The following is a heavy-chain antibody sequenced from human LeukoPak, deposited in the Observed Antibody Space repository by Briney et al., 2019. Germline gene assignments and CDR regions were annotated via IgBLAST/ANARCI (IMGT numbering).Heavy chain of an antibody. V-gene: IGHV3-21*01. D-gene: IGHD2-15*01. CDR3: ARRLNRDIVVVVAAPDAFDI. J-gene: IGHJ3*02. CDR2: ISSSSSYI. CDR1: GFTFSSYS. Sequence: PGGSLRLSCAASGFTFSSYSMNWVRQAPGKGLEWVPSISSSSSYIYYADSVKGRFTISRDNAKNSLYLQMNSLRAEDTAVYYCARRLNRDIVVVVAAPDAFDIWGQGTMVTVSS.